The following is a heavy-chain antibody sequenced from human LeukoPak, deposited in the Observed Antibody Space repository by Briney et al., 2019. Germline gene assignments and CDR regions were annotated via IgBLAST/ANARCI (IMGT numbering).Heavy chain of an antibody. CDR2: ISTYNGNT. CDR3: ARAIVRGIIITREVLSDY. Sequence: ASVKVSCKASGYTFTTYGISWVRQAPGQGLEWMGWISTYNGNTNYAQKLQGRVTVTTDTSTSTAYMELRSLRSDDTAVYYCARAIVRGIIITREVLSDYWGQGTLVTVSS. CDR1: GYTFTTYG. V-gene: IGHV1-18*01. D-gene: IGHD3-10*01. J-gene: IGHJ4*02.